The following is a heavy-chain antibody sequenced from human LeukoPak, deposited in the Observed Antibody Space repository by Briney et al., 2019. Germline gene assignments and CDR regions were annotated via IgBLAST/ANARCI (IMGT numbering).Heavy chain of an antibody. D-gene: IGHD6-19*01. CDR1: GFTFSTYW. J-gene: IGHJ4*02. V-gene: IGHV3-7*01. Sequence: GGSLRLSCAASGFTFSTYWMNWFRQTPGKGLEWVAKIKADGGEKDHVASVKGRFTISRDNAKNTLYLQMNSLRAEDTAVYYCAGDRGSGWYQSYYFDYWGQGTLVTVSS. CDR3: AGDRGSGWYQSYYFDY. CDR2: IKADGGEK.